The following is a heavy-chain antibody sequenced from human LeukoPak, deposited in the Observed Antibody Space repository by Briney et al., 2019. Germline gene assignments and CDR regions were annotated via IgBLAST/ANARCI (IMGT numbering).Heavy chain of an antibody. J-gene: IGHJ2*01. V-gene: IGHV4-34*01. CDR1: GFTFSSYW. Sequence: GSLRLSCAASGFTFSSYWMSWVRQAPGKGLEWIGEINHSGSTNYNPSLKSRVTISVDTSKNQFSLKLSSVTAADTAVYYCARGSKVVTTIPRPGWYFDLWGRGTLVTVSS. CDR3: ARGSKVVTTIPRPGWYFDL. CDR2: INHSGST. D-gene: IGHD2-21*02.